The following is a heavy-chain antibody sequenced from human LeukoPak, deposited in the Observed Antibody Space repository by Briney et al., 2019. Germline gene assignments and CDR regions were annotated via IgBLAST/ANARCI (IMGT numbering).Heavy chain of an antibody. CDR2: MNPNSGNT. CDR3: ATNTGSYRTRKNWFDP. CDR1: GYTFTSYD. V-gene: IGHV1-8*01. D-gene: IGHD1-26*01. Sequence: ASVKVSCKASGYTFTSYDINWVRQATGQGLEWMGWMNPNSGNTGYAQKFQGRVTMTRNTSISTAYMELSSLRSEDTAVYYCATNTGSYRTRKNWFDPWGQGTLVTVSS. J-gene: IGHJ5*02.